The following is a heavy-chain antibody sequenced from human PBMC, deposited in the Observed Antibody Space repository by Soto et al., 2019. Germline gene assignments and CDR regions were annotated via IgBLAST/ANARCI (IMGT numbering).Heavy chain of an antibody. Sequence: GASVKVSCKASGYTFTSNYMHWVRQAPGQGLEWMGIINPSGGSTSYAQKFQGRVTMTRDTSTSTVYMELSSLRSEDTAVYYCARDLGDCSGGSCYSDAFDIWGQGTMVTVSS. CDR1: GYTFTSNY. D-gene: IGHD2-15*01. V-gene: IGHV1-46*01. CDR3: ARDLGDCSGGSCYSDAFDI. J-gene: IGHJ3*02. CDR2: INPSGGST.